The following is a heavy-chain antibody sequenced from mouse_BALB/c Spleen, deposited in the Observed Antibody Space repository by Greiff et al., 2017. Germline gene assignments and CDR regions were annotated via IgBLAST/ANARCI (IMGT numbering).Heavy chain of an antibody. CDR1: GFTFSSFG. CDR3: ARGLGLRPFDY. V-gene: IGHV5-17*02. J-gene: IGHJ2*01. CDR2: ISSGSSTI. D-gene: IGHD2-4*01. Sequence: EVQRVESGGGLVQPGGSRKLSCAASGFTFSSFGMHWVRQAPEKGLEWVAYISSGSSTIYYADTVKGRFTISRDNPKNTLFLQMTSLRSEDTAMYYCARGLGLRPFDYWGQGTTLTVSS.